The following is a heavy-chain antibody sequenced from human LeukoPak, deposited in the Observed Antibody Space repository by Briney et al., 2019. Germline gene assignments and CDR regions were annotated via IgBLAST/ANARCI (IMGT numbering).Heavy chain of an antibody. CDR3: AKQVKVVVAATSHFDY. V-gene: IGHV3-23*01. CDR2: ISGSGGST. D-gene: IGHD2-15*01. Sequence: GGSLRLSCAASGFTFSSYAMSWVRQAPGKGLGWVSAISGSGGSTYYADSVKGRFTISRDNSKNTLYLQMNSLRAEDTAVYYCAKQVKVVVAATSHFDYWGQGTLVTVSS. J-gene: IGHJ4*02. CDR1: GFTFSSYA.